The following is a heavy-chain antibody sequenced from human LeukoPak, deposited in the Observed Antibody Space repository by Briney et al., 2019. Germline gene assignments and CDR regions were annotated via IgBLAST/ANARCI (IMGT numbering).Heavy chain of an antibody. Sequence: PSETLSLTCTVSGGSISSGRYSWSWIRQPAGKGLEWIGRIYTSGSTNYNPSLKSRVTISVDTSKNQFSLKLSSVTAADTAVYYCARATVRAPVWFDPWGQGTLVTVSS. CDR2: IYTSGST. V-gene: IGHV4-61*02. D-gene: IGHD3-10*01. CDR3: ARATVRAPVWFDP. CDR1: GGSISSGRYS. J-gene: IGHJ5*02.